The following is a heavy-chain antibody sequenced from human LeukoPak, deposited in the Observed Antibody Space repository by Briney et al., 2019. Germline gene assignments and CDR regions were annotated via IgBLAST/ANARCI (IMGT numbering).Heavy chain of an antibody. CDR2: IYYSGRT. V-gene: IGHV4-39*01. CDR1: GDSISSRSYY. Sequence: PSETLSLTCNVSGDSISSRSYYWGWIRQPPGKGLEWIGSIYYSGRTSYNPSLKSRVTMSLDTSKNQFSLKLTSVTAADTAVYYCARQPLRYFDWGPRFDPWGQGTLVTVSS. J-gene: IGHJ5*02. D-gene: IGHD3-9*01. CDR3: ARQPLRYFDWGPRFDP.